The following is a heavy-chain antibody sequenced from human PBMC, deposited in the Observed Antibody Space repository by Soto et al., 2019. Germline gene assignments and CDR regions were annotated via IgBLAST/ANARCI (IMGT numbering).Heavy chain of an antibody. J-gene: IGHJ6*02. Sequence: QVQLQESGPGLVKPSQTLSLTCTVSGGSISSCDYYWSWIRQPPGKGLEWTGYIYYSGSTYYNPSLKRRVTISVDTSKNQFSLKLSSVTAADTAVYYCARDAYDYVWGSYLMDVWGQGTTVTVSS. V-gene: IGHV4-30-4*01. CDR2: IYYSGST. D-gene: IGHD3-16*02. CDR1: GGSISSCDYY. CDR3: ARDAYDYVWGSYLMDV.